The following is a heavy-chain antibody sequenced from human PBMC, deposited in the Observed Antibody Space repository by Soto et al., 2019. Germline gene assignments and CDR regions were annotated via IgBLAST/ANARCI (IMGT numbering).Heavy chain of an antibody. J-gene: IGHJ6*02. CDR2: VIPIFGTA. D-gene: IGHD5-12*01. Sequence: QVQLVQSGAEVKKPGSSVKVSCKASGGTFSSYAISWMRQAPGQGLEWMGGVIPIFGTANYAQKFQGRVTITADESTSTAYMELSSLRSEDTAVYYCSRGDIVATIRYYYYGMDVWGQGTTVTVSS. V-gene: IGHV1-69*12. CDR1: GGTFSSYA. CDR3: SRGDIVATIRYYYYGMDV.